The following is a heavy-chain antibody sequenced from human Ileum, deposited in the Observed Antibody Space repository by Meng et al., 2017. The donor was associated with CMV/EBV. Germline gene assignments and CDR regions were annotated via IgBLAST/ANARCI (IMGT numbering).Heavy chain of an antibody. J-gene: IGHJ4*02. Sequence: SETLSLTCAISGDSVPSNSAAWNWIRQSPSRGLEWLGRTYYRSKWYNDYAVSVKSRITINPDTSKNQFSLQLNSVTPEDTAVYCCARDLEGGRISERSWEHFDYWGQGTLVTVSS. CDR3: ARDLEGGRISERSWEHFDY. D-gene: IGHD1-26*01. CDR1: GDSVPSNSAA. V-gene: IGHV6-1*01. CDR2: TYYRSKWYN.